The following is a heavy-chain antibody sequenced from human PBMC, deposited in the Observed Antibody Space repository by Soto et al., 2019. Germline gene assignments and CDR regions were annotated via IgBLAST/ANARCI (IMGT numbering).Heavy chain of an antibody. V-gene: IGHV1-18*01. J-gene: IGHJ5*02. CDR1: GYSFHTYA. CDR2: ISGYNGNT. D-gene: IGHD3-10*01. CDR3: ARAGDYVASGTSPPVFDH. Sequence: ASVKVSCKASGYSFHTYAISWVRQAPGQGLEWVGWISGYNGNTNYAQKLQGRVTMTTDTSTSTAYMELRSLRSDDTAVYYCARAGDYVASGTSPPVFDHWG.